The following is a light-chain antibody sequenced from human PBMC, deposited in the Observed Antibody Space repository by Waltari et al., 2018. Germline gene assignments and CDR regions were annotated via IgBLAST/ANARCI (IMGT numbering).Light chain of an antibody. CDR2: DAS. J-gene: IGKJ2*01. V-gene: IGKV1-5*01. Sequence: DIQMTQSPSTLSASVGHRVTITCRASQSISSWLAWYQQKPGKAPKPLIYDASSLESGVPSRFSGSGSGTEFTLTISSLQPDDFATYYCQQYNSYSTFGQGTKLEIK. CDR3: QQYNSYST. CDR1: QSISSW.